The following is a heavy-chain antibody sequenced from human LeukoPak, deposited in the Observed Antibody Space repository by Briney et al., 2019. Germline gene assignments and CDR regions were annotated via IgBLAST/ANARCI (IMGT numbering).Heavy chain of an antibody. V-gene: IGHV4-34*01. CDR1: GGSFSGYY. CDR3: ARGGLVTRGPWFDP. Sequence: SETLSLTCAVCGGSFSGYYWSWIRQPPGKGLEWIGEINHSGSTNYNPSLKSRVTISVDTSKNQFSLKLSSVTAADTAVYYCARGGLVTRGPWFDPWGQGTLVTVSS. D-gene: IGHD3/OR15-3a*01. CDR2: INHSGST. J-gene: IGHJ5*02.